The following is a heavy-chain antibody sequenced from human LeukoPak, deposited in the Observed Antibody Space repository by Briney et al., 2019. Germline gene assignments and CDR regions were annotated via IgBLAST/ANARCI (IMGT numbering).Heavy chain of an antibody. CDR1: GFTFSSYA. J-gene: IGHJ4*02. CDR3: ANKYYDILTGYLS. D-gene: IGHD3-9*01. V-gene: IGHV3-23*01. Sequence: GGSLRLSCAASGFTFSSYAMSWVRQAPGKGLEWVSAISGSGGGTYYADSVKGRFTISRDNSKNTLYLQMNSLRAEDTAVYYCANKYYDILTGYLSWGQGTLVTVSS. CDR2: ISGSGGGT.